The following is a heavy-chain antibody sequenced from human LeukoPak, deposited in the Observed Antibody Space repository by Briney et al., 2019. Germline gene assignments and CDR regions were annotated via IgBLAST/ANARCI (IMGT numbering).Heavy chain of an antibody. CDR3: AGGEDSSKNAFDI. J-gene: IGHJ3*02. Sequence: ASVKVSCKASGYTFTSYGISWVRQAPGQGLEWMGWISAYNGNTNYAQKLQGRVTMTTDTSTSTVYMELSSLRSEDTAVYYCAGGEDSSKNAFDIWGQGTMVTVSS. CDR2: ISAYNGNT. CDR1: GYTFTSYG. V-gene: IGHV1-18*01. D-gene: IGHD3-16*01.